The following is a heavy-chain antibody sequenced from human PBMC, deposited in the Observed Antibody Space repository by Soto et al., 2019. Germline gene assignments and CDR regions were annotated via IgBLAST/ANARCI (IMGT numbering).Heavy chain of an antibody. J-gene: IGHJ4*02. D-gene: IGHD6-19*01. CDR3: ARHSLAGSGWSIDH. CDR1: GFTFSTYS. CDR2: ISSSGNYI. Sequence: EVQLVESGGGLVKPGGSLRLSCAASGFTFSTYSMNWVRQAPGKGPEWVSSISSSGNYIYYSDSVKGRFSISRDYAKSSVSLQMNSLRAEDTAVYYWARHSLAGSGWSIDHWGQGTLVTVSS. V-gene: IGHV3-21*01.